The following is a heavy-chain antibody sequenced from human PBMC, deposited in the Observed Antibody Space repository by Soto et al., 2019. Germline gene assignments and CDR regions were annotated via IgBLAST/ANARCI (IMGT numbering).Heavy chain of an antibody. V-gene: IGHV4-34*01. D-gene: IGHD2-15*01. CDR1: GGSFSGYY. J-gene: IGHJ5*02. Sequence: SETLSLTCAVYGGSFSGYYWSWIRQPPGKGLEWIGEINHSGSTNYNPSLKSRVTISVDTSKNQFSLKLSSVTAADTAVYYCARGPEDIVVVVAATVWFDPWGQGTLVT. CDR3: ARGPEDIVVVVAATVWFDP. CDR2: INHSGST.